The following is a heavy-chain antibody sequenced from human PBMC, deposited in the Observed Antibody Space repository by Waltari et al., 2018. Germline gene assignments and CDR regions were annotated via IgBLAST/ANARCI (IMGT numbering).Heavy chain of an antibody. J-gene: IGHJ4*02. D-gene: IGHD6-6*01. V-gene: IGHV3-21*01. Sequence: EVQLVESGGGLVTPGGSLRLSCAASGFTFSSYTMNWVRQAPGKGLEWVSSISSSSYIYYADSVKGRFTISRDNAKNSLYLQMNSLRAEDTAVYYCARDKMAAPADYWGQGTLVTVSS. CDR2: ISSSSYI. CDR3: ARDKMAAPADY. CDR1: GFTFSSYT.